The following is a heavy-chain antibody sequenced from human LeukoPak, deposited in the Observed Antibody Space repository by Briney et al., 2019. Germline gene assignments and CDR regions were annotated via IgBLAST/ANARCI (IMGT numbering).Heavy chain of an antibody. Sequence: GGSLRLSCAASAFTFSSYAFHWVRQTPDNGLEWVAVISYDGTYKHHADSVKGRFSIARDNSKNTLYLQMNSLRSGDTAVYYCARDYRFPGIDYYFDYWGQGTLVTVSS. CDR3: ARDYRFPGIDYYFDY. CDR2: ISYDGTYK. CDR1: AFTFSSYA. J-gene: IGHJ4*02. V-gene: IGHV3-30*04. D-gene: IGHD3-16*02.